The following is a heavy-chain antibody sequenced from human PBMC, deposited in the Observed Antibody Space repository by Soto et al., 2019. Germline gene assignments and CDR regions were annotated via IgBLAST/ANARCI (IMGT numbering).Heavy chain of an antibody. V-gene: IGHV3-23*01. D-gene: IGHD2-15*01. CDR1: GFTFSIYA. Sequence: GGSLRLSCAASGFTFSIYAMSWVRQAPGKGLEWVSAISGSGGSTYYADSVKGRFTISRDNSKNTLYLQMNSLRAEDTAVYYCAKSPNTLYCSGGSCYPLGFDYWGQGTLVTVSS. CDR2: ISGSGGST. CDR3: AKSPNTLYCSGGSCYPLGFDY. J-gene: IGHJ4*02.